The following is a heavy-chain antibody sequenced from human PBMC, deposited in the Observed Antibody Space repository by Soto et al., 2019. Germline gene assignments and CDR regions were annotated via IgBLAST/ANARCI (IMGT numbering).Heavy chain of an antibody. CDR3: ARRIPYCSSTSCYQGPFDY. CDR1: GYTFTSYG. Sequence: QVQLVQSGAEVKKPGASVKVSCKASGYTFTSYGISWVRQAPGQGLEWMGWISAYNGNTNYAQKLQGRVTMTTDTSTSTAYMELRSLRSDDTAVYYCARRIPYCSSTSCYQGPFDYWGQGTLVTVSS. CDR2: ISAYNGNT. J-gene: IGHJ4*02. V-gene: IGHV1-18*01. D-gene: IGHD2-2*01.